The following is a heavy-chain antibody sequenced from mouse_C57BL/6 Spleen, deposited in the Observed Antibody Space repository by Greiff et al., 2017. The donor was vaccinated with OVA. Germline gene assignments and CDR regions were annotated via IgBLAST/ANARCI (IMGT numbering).Heavy chain of an antibody. V-gene: IGHV5-17*01. D-gene: IGHD2-5*01. CDR1: GFTFSDYG. CDR2: ISSGSSTI. J-gene: IGHJ4*01. CDR3: ARESNLYAMDD. Sequence: EVLLVESGGGLVKPGGSLKLSCAASGFTFSDYGMHWVRQAPEKGLEWVAYISSGSSTIYYAYTVKGRFTISRDNAKNTLFLQMTSLRSEDTAMYYCARESNLYAMDDWGQGTSVTVSS.